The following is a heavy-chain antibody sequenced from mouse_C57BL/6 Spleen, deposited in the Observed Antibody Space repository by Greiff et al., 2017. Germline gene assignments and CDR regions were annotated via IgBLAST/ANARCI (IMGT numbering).Heavy chain of an antibody. CDR2: LDPEDGDT. Sequence: VQLQQSGAELVRPGASVKLSCTASGFNIKDYYMHWVKQRPEQGLEWIGRLDPEDGDTEYASKFQGKATMTADTSSNTAYLQVSSLTSEDTAVYYCTKEDYYGSSYEWFAYWGQGTLVTVAA. D-gene: IGHD1-1*01. CDR3: TKEDYYGSSYEWFAY. V-gene: IGHV14-1*01. CDR1: GFNIKDYY. J-gene: IGHJ3*01.